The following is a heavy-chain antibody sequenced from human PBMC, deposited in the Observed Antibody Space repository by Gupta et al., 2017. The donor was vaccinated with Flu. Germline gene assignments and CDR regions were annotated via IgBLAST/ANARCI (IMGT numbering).Heavy chain of an antibody. CDR3: AKAGITVNLIAAADR. J-gene: IGHJ5*02. CDR1: GFSFSSYS. D-gene: IGHD2-15*01. CDR2: ISYDGSQK. Sequence: QVQLVESGGGVVQPGRSLRLSCAASGFSFSSYSMHWVRQAPGKGLEWIAIISYDGSQKYYASSVKGRITISRDNSRNTVSVQMNSVRTEDTGVYYCAKAGITVNLIAAADRWGQGALVTVSS. V-gene: IGHV3-30*04.